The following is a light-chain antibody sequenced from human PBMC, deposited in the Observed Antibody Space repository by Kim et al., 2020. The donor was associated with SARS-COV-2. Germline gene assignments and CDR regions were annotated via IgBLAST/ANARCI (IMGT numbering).Light chain of an antibody. CDR2: DAS. J-gene: IGKJ2*01. CDR1: QDISNY. Sequence: SASVGDRVTITCQASQDISNYFNWYQQKPGQAPKLLIYDASNLETGVPSRFSGSGSGTDFTFTISSLQPEDIATYYCQQYDNLPYTFGQGTKLEI. CDR3: QQYDNLPYT. V-gene: IGKV1-33*01.